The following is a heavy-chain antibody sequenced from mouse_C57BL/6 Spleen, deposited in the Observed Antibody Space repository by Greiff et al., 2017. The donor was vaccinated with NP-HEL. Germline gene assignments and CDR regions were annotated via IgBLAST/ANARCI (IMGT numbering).Heavy chain of an antibody. CDR3: TRRILITTVVARGY. V-gene: IGHV1-15*01. J-gene: IGHJ2*01. Sequence: QVQLKESGAELVRPGASVTLSCKASGYTFTDYEMHWVKQTPVHGLEWIGAIDPETGGPAYNQKFKGKAILTADKSSSTAYMELRSLTSEDSAVYYCTRRILITTVVARGYWGQGTTLTVSS. CDR1: GYTFTDYE. D-gene: IGHD1-1*01. CDR2: IDPETGGP.